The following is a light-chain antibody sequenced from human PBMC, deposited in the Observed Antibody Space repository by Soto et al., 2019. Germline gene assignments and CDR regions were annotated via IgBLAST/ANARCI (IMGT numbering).Light chain of an antibody. CDR3: QQYRNWPPIT. CDR1: QSVSIQ. CDR2: DTS. J-gene: IGKJ5*01. Sequence: VMTQSPGTLYVSLGERATLSCRASQSVSIQLAWYQQKPGQAPRLLIYDTSTRATGIPARFSGIVSGTEFTLTISSLQSEDFAVYYCQQYRNWPPITFCQGTRLEIK. V-gene: IGKV3-15*01.